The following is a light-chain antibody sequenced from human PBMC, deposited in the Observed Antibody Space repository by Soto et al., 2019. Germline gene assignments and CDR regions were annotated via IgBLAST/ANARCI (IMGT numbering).Light chain of an antibody. J-gene: IGKJ4*01. Sequence: EIVLTQSPATLALSPGERATLSCRASQSVSNYLAWYQQKPGQAPRLLIYDASNRATGIPARFSGSGSGTDFTLNISSLEPEDFAVYYCQQRRNWPPLTFGGGTKVEIK. V-gene: IGKV3-11*01. CDR3: QQRRNWPPLT. CDR1: QSVSNY. CDR2: DAS.